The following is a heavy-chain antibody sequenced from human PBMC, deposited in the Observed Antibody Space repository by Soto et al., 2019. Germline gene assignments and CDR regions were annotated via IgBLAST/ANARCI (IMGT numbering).Heavy chain of an antibody. J-gene: IGHJ6*02. D-gene: IGHD1-26*01. CDR3: ARVSGSYYYGMDV. CDR2: IYHSGST. Sequence: QVQLQESGPGLVKPSGTLSLTCAVSGGSISSSNWWSWVRQPPGKGLEWIGEIYHSGSTNYNPSLKRRFTLSVDKSKTQFSLKLSSVTAADTAVYYCARVSGSYYYGMDVWGQGITVTVSS. V-gene: IGHV4-4*02. CDR1: GGSISSSNW.